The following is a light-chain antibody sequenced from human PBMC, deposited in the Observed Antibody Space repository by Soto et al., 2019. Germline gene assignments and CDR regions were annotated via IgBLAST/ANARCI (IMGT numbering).Light chain of an antibody. Sequence: EIMLTQSPATLSLSPGERATLSCRASQSVRNYLAWYQQKPGQAPRLLIYGASNRAAGVPARFSGSGSGTDFTLTITALEPGDFAVYYCHQYGFSPPFTFGPGTKVDFK. V-gene: IGKV3-11*01. J-gene: IGKJ3*01. CDR3: HQYGFSPPFT. CDR2: GAS. CDR1: QSVRNY.